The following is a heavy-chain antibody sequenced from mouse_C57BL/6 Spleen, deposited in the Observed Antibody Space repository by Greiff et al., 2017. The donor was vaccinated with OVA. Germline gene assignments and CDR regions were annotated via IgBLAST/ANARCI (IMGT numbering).Heavy chain of an antibody. CDR3: ARWDSLYGSSSWFAY. V-gene: IGHV1-69*01. Sequence: VQLQQPGAELVMPGASVKLSCKASGYTFTSYWMHWVKQRPGQGLEWIGEIDPSDSYTNYNQKFKGKSTLTVDKSSSTAYMQLSSLTSEDSAVYYCARWDSLYGSSSWFAYWGQGTLVTVSA. D-gene: IGHD1-1*01. CDR1: GYTFTSYW. J-gene: IGHJ3*01. CDR2: IDPSDSYT.